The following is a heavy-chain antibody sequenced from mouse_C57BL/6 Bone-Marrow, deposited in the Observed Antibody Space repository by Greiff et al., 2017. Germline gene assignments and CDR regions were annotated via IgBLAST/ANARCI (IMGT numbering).Heavy chain of an antibody. D-gene: IGHD2-4*01. CDR1: GYAFTNYL. Sequence: QVQLKQSGAELVRPGTSVKVSCKASGYAFTNYLIEWVKQRPGQGLAWIGVINPGSGGTNYNEKFKGKATLTADKSSSTAYMQLSSLTSEDSAVDFCARGGLRLYFDYWGQGTTLTVSS. CDR3: ARGGLRLYFDY. V-gene: IGHV1-54*01. J-gene: IGHJ2*01. CDR2: INPGSGGT.